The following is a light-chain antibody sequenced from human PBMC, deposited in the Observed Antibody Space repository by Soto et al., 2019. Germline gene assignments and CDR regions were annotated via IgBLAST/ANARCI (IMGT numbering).Light chain of an antibody. CDR1: QSVFSH. V-gene: IGKV3D-15*01. Sequence: EIVMTQSPATLSVSPGERATLSCRSSQSVFSHLAWYLKKPGQAPRLLIYGASTRATGIPARFSGSGSGTEFTLTISSLQSEDFAVYYCQQYNYWPPGTFGQGTKVEIK. CDR2: GAS. CDR3: QQYNYWPPGT. J-gene: IGKJ1*01.